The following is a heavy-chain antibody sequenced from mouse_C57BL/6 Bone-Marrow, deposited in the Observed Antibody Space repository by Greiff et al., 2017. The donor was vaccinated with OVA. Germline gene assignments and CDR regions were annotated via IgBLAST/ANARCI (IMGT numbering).Heavy chain of an antibody. V-gene: IGHV5-6*02. J-gene: IGHJ1*03. D-gene: IGHD2-2*01. Sequence: EVKLVESGGDLVKPGGSLKLSCAASGFTFSSYGMSWVRQTPDKRLEWVATISSGGSYTYYPDSVKGRFTISRDNAKNTLYLQMSSLKSEDTAMYYCARRAGYPYWYFDVWGTGTTVTVSS. CDR3: ARRAGYPYWYFDV. CDR1: GFTFSSYG. CDR2: ISSGGSYT.